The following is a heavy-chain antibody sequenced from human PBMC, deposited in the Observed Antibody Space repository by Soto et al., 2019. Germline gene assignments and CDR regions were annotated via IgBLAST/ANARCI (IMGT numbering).Heavy chain of an antibody. V-gene: IGHV2-5*02. D-gene: IGHD3-9*01. CDR2: IYWDVDK. CDR3: AHRRLLDWAFDY. J-gene: IGHJ4*02. CDR1: GFSLSTSGVA. Sequence: QITLKESGPTLVKPTQTLTVTCTFTGFSLSTSGVAVGWIRQPPGKALEWLALIYWDVDKRYSPSLKSRLTITKDTSKDPVVLTMTNMDPVDTGKYYCAHRRLLDWAFDYWGQGTLVTVSS.